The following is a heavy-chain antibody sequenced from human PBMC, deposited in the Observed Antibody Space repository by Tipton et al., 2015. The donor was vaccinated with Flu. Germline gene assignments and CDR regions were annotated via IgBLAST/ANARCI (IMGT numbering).Heavy chain of an antibody. D-gene: IGHD2-15*01. CDR1: GFIFSSYN. V-gene: IGHV3-21*01. J-gene: IGHJ5*02. Sequence: SLRLSCAASGFIFSSYNMNWLRQASGKGLEWVSSIGGSGSYIYYADSVKGRFTISRDNAKNSLYLQMNSLRAEDTAVYYCARASCSGGDRLLGDWFDPWGQGTLVTVSS. CDR2: IGGSGSYI. CDR3: ARASCSGGDRLLGDWFDP.